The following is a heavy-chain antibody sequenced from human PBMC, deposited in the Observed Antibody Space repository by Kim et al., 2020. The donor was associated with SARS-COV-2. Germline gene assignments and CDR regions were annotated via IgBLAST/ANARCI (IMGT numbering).Heavy chain of an antibody. V-gene: IGHV1-18*04. D-gene: IGHD6-13*01. J-gene: IGHJ6*02. CDR3: ARVGAGYSSSWYRSKEDYYYGMDV. Sequence: ASVKVSCKASGYTFTSYGISWVRQAPGQGLEWMGWISAYNGNTNYAQKLQGRVTMTTDTSTSTAYMELRSLRSDDTAVYYCARVGAGYSSSWYRSKEDYYYGMDVWGQGTTVTVSS. CDR2: ISAYNGNT. CDR1: GYTFTSYG.